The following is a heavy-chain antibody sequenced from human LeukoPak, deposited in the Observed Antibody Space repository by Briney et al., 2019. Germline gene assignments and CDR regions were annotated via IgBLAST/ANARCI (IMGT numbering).Heavy chain of an antibody. Sequence: SETLSLTCAVYGGSFSGYYWSWIRQPPGKGLEWIGEINHSGSTNYNPSLKSRVTISVDTSKNQFSLKLSSVTAADTAVYYCARVGAVPYYYYMDVWGKGTTVTVSS. CDR3: ARVGAVPYYYYMDV. CDR2: INHSGST. J-gene: IGHJ6*03. CDR1: GGSFSGYY. V-gene: IGHV4-34*01. D-gene: IGHD4/OR15-4a*01.